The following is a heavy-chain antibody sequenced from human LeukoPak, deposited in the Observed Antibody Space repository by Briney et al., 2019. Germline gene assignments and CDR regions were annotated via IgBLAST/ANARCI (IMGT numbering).Heavy chain of an antibody. CDR3: ARGSGSFSGHWYFDL. CDR1: DEPFSGYY. D-gene: IGHD1-26*01. Sequence: SETLSLTCAISDEPFSGYYWGWIRQPPGKGLELIGEINRNGNTDYNPSLKSRVSMSIDTSKNQFSLKLSSVTAADTAVYYCARGSGSFSGHWYFDLWGRGTLVTVSS. J-gene: IGHJ2*01. V-gene: IGHV4-34*01. CDR2: INRNGNT.